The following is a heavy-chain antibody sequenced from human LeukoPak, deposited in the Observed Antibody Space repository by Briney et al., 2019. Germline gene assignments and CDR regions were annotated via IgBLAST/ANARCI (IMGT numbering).Heavy chain of an antibody. V-gene: IGHV4-34*01. CDR2: INHSGST. CDR1: GGSFSGYY. CDR3: ARVRYSYGPSYYYYYGMDV. D-gene: IGHD5-18*01. J-gene: IGHJ6*02. Sequence: KPSETLSLTCAVYGGSFSGYYWSWIRQPPGKGLEWIGEINHSGSTNYNPSLKSRVTISVDTSKNQFSLKLNSVTAADTAVYYCARVRYSYGPSYYYYYGMDVWGQGTTVTVSS.